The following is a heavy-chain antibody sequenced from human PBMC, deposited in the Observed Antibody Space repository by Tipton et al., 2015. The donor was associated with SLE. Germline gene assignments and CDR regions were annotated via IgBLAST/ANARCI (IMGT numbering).Heavy chain of an antibody. CDR3: ARDSGYY. D-gene: IGHD3-3*01. CDR1: GGSFSGYY. J-gene: IGHJ4*02. CDR2: IYYSGST. V-gene: IGHV4-34*09. Sequence: TLSLTCAVYGGSFSGYYWSWIRQPPGKGLEWIGYIYYSGSTYYNPSLKSRVTISVDTSKNQFSLKLSSVTAADTAVYYCARDSGYYWGQGTLVTVSS.